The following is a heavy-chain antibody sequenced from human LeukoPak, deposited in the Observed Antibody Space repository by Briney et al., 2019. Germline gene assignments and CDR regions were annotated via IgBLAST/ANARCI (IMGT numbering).Heavy chain of an antibody. V-gene: IGHV3-21*06. D-gene: IGHD2-2*01. CDR2: ISGTSDYI. Sequence: GGSLRLSCAGSGFTFSSYSMNWVRQAPGKGLEWVSSISGTSDYIYYAESVKGRFTISRDNGQNSLYLQMNSLRAEDTAVYYCARREPQGCSGTSCFAGPVGHWGQGTLVTVSS. J-gene: IGHJ4*02. CDR1: GFTFSSYS. CDR3: ARREPQGCSGTSCFAGPVGH.